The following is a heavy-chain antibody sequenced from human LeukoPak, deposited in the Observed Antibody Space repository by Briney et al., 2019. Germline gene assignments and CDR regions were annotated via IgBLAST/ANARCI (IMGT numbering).Heavy chain of an antibody. CDR2: IKQDGSEK. V-gene: IGHV3-7*01. Sequence: PGGSLRLSCAASGFTFSSYWMSWVRQAPGKGLEWVANIKQDGSEKYYVDSVKGRFTISRDDAKNSLYLQMNSLRAEDTAVYYCVREVAAAGTTREYFEYWGQGTLVTVSS. D-gene: IGHD6-13*01. CDR1: GFTFSSYW. CDR3: VREVAAAGTTREYFEY. J-gene: IGHJ4*02.